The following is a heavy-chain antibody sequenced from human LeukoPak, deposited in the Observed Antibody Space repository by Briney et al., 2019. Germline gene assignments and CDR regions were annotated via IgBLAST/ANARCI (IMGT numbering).Heavy chain of an antibody. D-gene: IGHD4-23*01. Sequence: SGGSLRLSCAASRFTFSDYSMNWVRQAPGKGLEWVSYISSSSSTIYYADSVKGRFTISRDNAKNSLYLQMNSLRAEDTAVYYCARERDYGGNNFDYWGQGTLVTVSS. V-gene: IGHV3-48*04. CDR1: RFTFSDYS. CDR3: ARERDYGGNNFDY. J-gene: IGHJ4*02. CDR2: ISSSSSTI.